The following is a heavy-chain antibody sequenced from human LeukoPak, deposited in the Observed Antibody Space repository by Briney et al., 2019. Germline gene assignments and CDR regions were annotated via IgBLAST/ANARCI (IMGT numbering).Heavy chain of an antibody. Sequence: PGGSLRLSCAASGFTFSNYGMHYVRQAPGKGLEWVAVISDDGSKEYYADSVNGRFTISRDTSNNTLYLHMNSLRPEDTAVYYCAKDRETTASGTFDYWGQGSLVTVSS. CDR2: ISDDGSKE. CDR3: AKDRETTASGTFDY. J-gene: IGHJ4*02. D-gene: IGHD6-13*01. CDR1: GFTFSNYG. V-gene: IGHV3-30*18.